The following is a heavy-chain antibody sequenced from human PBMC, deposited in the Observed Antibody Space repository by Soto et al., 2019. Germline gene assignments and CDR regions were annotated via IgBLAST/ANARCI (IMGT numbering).Heavy chain of an antibody. D-gene: IGHD6-19*01. Sequence: GGSLRLSCAASGFTFSSYAMHWVRQAPGKGLEWVAVISYDGSNKYYADSVKGRFTISRDNSKNTLYLQMNSLRAEDTAVYYCARDLQSGWSYGMDVWGQGTTVTVSS. V-gene: IGHV3-30-3*01. J-gene: IGHJ6*02. CDR3: ARDLQSGWSYGMDV. CDR1: GFTFSSYA. CDR2: ISYDGSNK.